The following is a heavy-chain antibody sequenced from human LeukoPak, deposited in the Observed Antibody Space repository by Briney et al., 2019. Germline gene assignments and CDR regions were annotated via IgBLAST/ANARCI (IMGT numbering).Heavy chain of an antibody. V-gene: IGHV3-30*02. CDR3: ANGPTKDGYHYYFDY. D-gene: IGHD5-24*01. CDR2: IPYDGSNK. J-gene: IGHJ4*02. Sequence: PGGSLRLSCAASGFTFSNFGMHWVRLCPGKGLEWVTFIPYDGSNKYYADSVKGRFTISRDNSRNTLSLQMNSLRPEDTAIYYCANGPTKDGYHYYFDYWGQGTLVAVSS. CDR1: GFTFSNFG.